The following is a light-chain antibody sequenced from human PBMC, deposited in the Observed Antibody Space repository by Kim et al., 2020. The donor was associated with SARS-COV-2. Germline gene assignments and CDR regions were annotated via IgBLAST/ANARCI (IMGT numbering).Light chain of an antibody. CDR3: QQYDDWPRT. J-gene: IGKJ1*01. CDR1: QSVRNK. V-gene: IGKV3-15*01. Sequence: VSPGERATLSCRASQSVRNKLAWYQQRPGQAPRLLIYGASTRATGIPARFSGIGSGTEFSLTISSLQSEDFAVYYCQQYDDWPRTFGQGTKVDIK. CDR2: GAS.